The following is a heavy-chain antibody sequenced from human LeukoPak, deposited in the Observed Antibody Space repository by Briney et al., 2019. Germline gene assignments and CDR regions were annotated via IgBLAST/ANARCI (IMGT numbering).Heavy chain of an antibody. J-gene: IGHJ4*02. CDR2: IRSSSSTI. V-gene: IGHV3-48*01. CDR3: ARVSRWYYFDY. Sequence: GGSLRLSCAASGFTFSSYSMNWVRQAPGKGLEWVSYIRSSSSTIYYADSVKGRFTISRDNAKNSLYLQMNCLRAEDTAVYYCARVSRWYYFDYWGQGTLVTVSS. CDR1: GFTFSSYS. D-gene: IGHD4-23*01.